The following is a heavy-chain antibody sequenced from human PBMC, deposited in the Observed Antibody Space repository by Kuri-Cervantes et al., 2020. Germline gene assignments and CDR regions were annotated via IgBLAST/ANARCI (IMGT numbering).Heavy chain of an antibody. D-gene: IGHD4-17*01. V-gene: IGHV1-18*01. CDR3: ARERLSNYGDFDAFDI. Sequence: ASVKVSCKASGYTFTSYGISWVRQAPGQGLEWMGWIRAYNGNTNYAQKLQGRVTMTTDTSTSTAYMELRSLRSDDTAVYYCARERLSNYGDFDAFDIWGQGTMVTVSS. CDR1: GYTFTSYG. CDR2: IRAYNGNT. J-gene: IGHJ3*02.